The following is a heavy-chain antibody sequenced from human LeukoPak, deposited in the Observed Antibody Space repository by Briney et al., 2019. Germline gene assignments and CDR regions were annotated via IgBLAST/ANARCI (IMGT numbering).Heavy chain of an antibody. V-gene: IGHV1-2*02. CDR2: SNPNSGDT. D-gene: IGHD1-26*01. J-gene: IGHJ4*02. CDR1: GYTFRDYY. Sequence: ASVKVSCQTSGYTFRDYYIHWVRQAPGQGLEWMGWSNPNSGDTNYAQKFQDRITMTRDTSIGTAYMELNRLSPDDTAIYFCARGAPRTVLVTDTSFDCWGQGALVTVSS. CDR3: ARGAPRTVLVTDTSFDC.